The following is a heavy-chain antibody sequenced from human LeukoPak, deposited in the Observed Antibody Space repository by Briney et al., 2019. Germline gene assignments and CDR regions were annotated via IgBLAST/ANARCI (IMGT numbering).Heavy chain of an antibody. V-gene: IGHV4-61*02. CDR2: IYTSGST. D-gene: IGHD2-2*01. CDR1: GGSINSGSYY. J-gene: IGHJ3*02. CDR3: ARDGPILDCSSTSCYAFDI. Sequence: SETLSLTCTVSGGSINSGSYYWSWIRQPAGKGLEWIGRIYTSGSTNYNPSLKSRVTISVDTSKNQFSLKLSSVTAADTAVYYCARDGPILDCSSTSCYAFDIWGQGTMVTVSS.